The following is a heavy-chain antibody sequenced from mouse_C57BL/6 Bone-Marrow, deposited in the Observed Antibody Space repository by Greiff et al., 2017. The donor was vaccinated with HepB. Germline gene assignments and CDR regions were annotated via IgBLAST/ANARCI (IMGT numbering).Heavy chain of an antibody. Sequence: QVQLQQSGAELARPGASVKLSCKASGYTFTSYGISWVKQRTGQGLEWIGEIYPRSGNTYYNEKFKGKATLTADKSSSTAYMELRSLTSEDSAVYFCANYYGSSYVYYFDYWGQGTTLTVSS. J-gene: IGHJ2*01. CDR3: ANYYGSSYVYYFDY. D-gene: IGHD1-1*01. CDR2: IYPRSGNT. CDR1: GYTFTSYG. V-gene: IGHV1-81*01.